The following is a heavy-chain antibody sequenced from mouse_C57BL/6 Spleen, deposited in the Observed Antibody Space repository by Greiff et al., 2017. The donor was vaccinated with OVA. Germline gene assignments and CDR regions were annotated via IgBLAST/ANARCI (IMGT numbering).Heavy chain of an antibody. V-gene: IGHV1-80*01. Sequence: QVQLQQPGAELVKPGASVKISCKASGYAFSSYWMNWVQQRPGKGLEWIGQIYPGDGYTYYNGNFKGRATLTADKSSSTAYMQLSSLTSEGYAVDFCARETVVAPYWYFDVRGTGTTVTVSS. CDR3: ARETVVAPYWYFDV. J-gene: IGHJ1*03. CDR1: GYAFSSYW. D-gene: IGHD1-1*01. CDR2: IYPGDGYT.